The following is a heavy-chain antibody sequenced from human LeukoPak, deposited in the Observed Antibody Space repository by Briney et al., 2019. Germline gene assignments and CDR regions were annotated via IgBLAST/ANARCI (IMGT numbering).Heavy chain of an antibody. CDR1: GFTFSSYS. J-gene: IGHJ4*02. CDR3: ARDPRASNPGEIDY. Sequence: GGSLRLSCAASGFTFSSYSMNWVRQAPGKGLEWVSSISSSSSYIYYADSVKGRFTISRDNAKNSLYLQMNSLRAEDTAVYYCARDPRASNPGEIDYWGQGTLVTVSS. D-gene: IGHD4-11*01. CDR2: ISSSSSYI. V-gene: IGHV3-21*01.